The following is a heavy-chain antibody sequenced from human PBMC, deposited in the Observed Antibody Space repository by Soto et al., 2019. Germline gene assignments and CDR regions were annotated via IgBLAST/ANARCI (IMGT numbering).Heavy chain of an antibody. V-gene: IGHV1-46*01. CDR2: INPSGGST. CDR1: GYTFTSYY. CDR3: ARDPGGGSSGWYHYYYGMDV. D-gene: IGHD6-19*01. J-gene: IGHJ6*02. Sequence: GASVKVSCKASGYTFTSYYMHWVRQAPGQGLEWMGVINPSGGSTSYAQKFQGRVTMTRDTSTSTVYMELSSLRSEDTAVYYCARDPGGGSSGWYHYYYGMDVWGQGTTVTVSS.